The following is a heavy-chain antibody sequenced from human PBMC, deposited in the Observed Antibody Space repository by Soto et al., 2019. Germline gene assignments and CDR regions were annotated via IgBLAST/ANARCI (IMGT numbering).Heavy chain of an antibody. D-gene: IGHD1-20*01. V-gene: IGHV3-7*01. CDR3: VNEGMTAAAAYYYYYGMDV. J-gene: IGHJ6*02. CDR2: IKQDGSEK. CDR1: GFTFSSYW. Sequence: GGSLRLSCAASGFTFSSYWMSWVRQAPGKGLEWVANIKQDGSEKYYVDSVKGRFTISRDNAKNSLYLQMNSLRAEDTAVCYGVNEGMTAAAAYYYYYGMDVWGQGTTVTVSS.